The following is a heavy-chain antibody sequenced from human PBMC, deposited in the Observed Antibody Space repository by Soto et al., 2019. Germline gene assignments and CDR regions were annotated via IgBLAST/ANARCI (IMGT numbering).Heavy chain of an antibody. V-gene: IGHV3-30-3*01. CDR2: ISYDGSNK. CDR3: ARVNIGDIVLVPAAFRPDYYDSSGPIWFDP. D-gene: IGHD2-2*01. J-gene: IGHJ5*02. Sequence: PGGSLRLSCAASGFTFSSYAMHWVRQAPGKWLEWVAVISYDGSNKYYADSVKGRFTISRDNSKNTLYLQMNSLRAEDTAVYYCARVNIGDIVLVPAAFRPDYYDSSGPIWFDPWGQGT. CDR1: GFTFSSYA.